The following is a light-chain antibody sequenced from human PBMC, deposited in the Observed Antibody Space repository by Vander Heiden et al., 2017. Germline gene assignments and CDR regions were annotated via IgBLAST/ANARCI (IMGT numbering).Light chain of an antibody. Sequence: DIQMTQSPSTLSASVGDRVTITCRASQGISNWLAWYQQKPGKAPKLLIYKASTLESGVPSRFSGGGSGTEFTLTISSLHPDDFATYYCQQYESYWTFGQGTKVE. CDR3: QQYESYWT. V-gene: IGKV1-5*03. CDR2: KAS. CDR1: QGISNW. J-gene: IGKJ1*01.